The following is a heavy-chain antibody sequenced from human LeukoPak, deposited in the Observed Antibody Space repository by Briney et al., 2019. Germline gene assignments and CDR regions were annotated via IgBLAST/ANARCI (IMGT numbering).Heavy chain of an antibody. V-gene: IGHV4-38-2*02. Sequence: PSETLSLTCTVSGYSIGDGHYWGWIRQPPGKGLEWIGSIFHTGNTYDNPSLKGRVTTSVDTSKNQFSLSLKAVTAADTAVYYCARRRDGYNFGSFYFDYWGQGILVTVSS. D-gene: IGHD5-24*01. J-gene: IGHJ4*02. CDR2: IFHTGNT. CDR3: ARRRDGYNFGSFYFDY. CDR1: GYSIGDGHY.